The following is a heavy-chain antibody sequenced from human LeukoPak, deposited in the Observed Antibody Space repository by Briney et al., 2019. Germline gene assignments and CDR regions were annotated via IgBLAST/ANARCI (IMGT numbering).Heavy chain of an antibody. J-gene: IGHJ4*02. CDR2: TFYIGGT. CDR3: SRQGDYDYGWGSYRSDYFDY. D-gene: IGHD3-16*02. V-gene: IGHV4-59*08. Sequence: SETLSLTSTLSVGSISSYYWSCIRHPPPGGREGWVYTFYIGGTKYNPSLKSRVTISVDTSKNHISLNLSSMTVEDTAVYYCSRQGDYDYGWGSYRSDYFDYWGQGTLVTVSS. CDR1: VGSISSYY.